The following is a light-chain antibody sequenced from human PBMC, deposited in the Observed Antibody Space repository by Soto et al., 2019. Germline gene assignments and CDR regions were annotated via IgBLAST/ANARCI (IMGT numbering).Light chain of an antibody. V-gene: IGLV2-14*01. CDR2: EVS. CDR3: SSYTSSSTYV. CDR1: SSDVGYYNY. Sequence: SALTQPAPVSGSPGQSITISCTGTSSDVGYYNYVSWYQQHPGKAPKLMIYEVSNRPSGVSNRFSGSKSGNTASLTISGLQAEDEADYYCSSYTSSSTYVFGTGTKVTVL. J-gene: IGLJ1*01.